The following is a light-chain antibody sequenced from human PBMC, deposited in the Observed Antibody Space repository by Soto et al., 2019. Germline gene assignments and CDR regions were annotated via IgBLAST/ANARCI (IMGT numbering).Light chain of an antibody. CDR1: QSVSSY. Sequence: EIVLTQSPATLSLSPGERATLSCRASQSVSSYLAWYQQKPGQAPRLLIYDASQRATGFPARFSGSGSGTDFTLTISRLEPEDFAVYYCQQRGTWPLTFGGGTKVEI. J-gene: IGKJ4*01. CDR2: DAS. CDR3: QQRGTWPLT. V-gene: IGKV3-11*01.